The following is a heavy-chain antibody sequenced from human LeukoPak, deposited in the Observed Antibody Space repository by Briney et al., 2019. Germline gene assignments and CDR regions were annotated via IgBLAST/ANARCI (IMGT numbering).Heavy chain of an antibody. Sequence: GEFLEISCKGSGYSFTSYWIGWVRQMPGKGLEWMGIVYPGDSDTRYSPSFQGQVTISADKSISTAYLQWSSLKASDTAMYYCARSGYYGSGSLGAFDYWGQGTLATVSS. V-gene: IGHV5-51*01. D-gene: IGHD3-10*01. CDR2: VYPGDSDT. CDR1: GYSFTSYW. CDR3: ARSGYYGSGSLGAFDY. J-gene: IGHJ4*02.